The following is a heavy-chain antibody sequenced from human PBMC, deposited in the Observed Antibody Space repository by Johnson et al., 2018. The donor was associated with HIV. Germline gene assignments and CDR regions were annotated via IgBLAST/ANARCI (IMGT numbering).Heavy chain of an antibody. CDR2: VHRDGTL. J-gene: IGHJ3*01. CDR3: ARVGYQLHDAFDL. Sequence: VQLVESGGGLVQPGGSLRLSCAASGFTFSRYWMHWVRQAPVKGLVWVSVVHRDGTLYYADSVKVRFTLSRDNAKNSLFLQMHSLRVEDTAIYYCARVGYQLHDAFDLWGQGTMVTVSS. CDR1: GFTFSRYW. D-gene: IGHD2-2*01. V-gene: IGHV3-74*01.